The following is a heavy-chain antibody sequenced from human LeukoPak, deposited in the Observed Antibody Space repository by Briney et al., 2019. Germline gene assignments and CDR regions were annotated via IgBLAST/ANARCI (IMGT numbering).Heavy chain of an antibody. D-gene: IGHD2-2*01. Sequence: GGSLRLSCAASGFTFSSYAMSWVRQAPGKGLEWVSAISGSGGSTYYADSVKGRFTISRDNSKNTLYLQMNSLRAEDTAVYYCAKDLLRVPAAIWVYWGQGTLVTVSS. J-gene: IGHJ4*02. CDR2: ISGSGGST. V-gene: IGHV3-23*01. CDR3: AKDLLRVPAAIWVY. CDR1: GFTFSSYA.